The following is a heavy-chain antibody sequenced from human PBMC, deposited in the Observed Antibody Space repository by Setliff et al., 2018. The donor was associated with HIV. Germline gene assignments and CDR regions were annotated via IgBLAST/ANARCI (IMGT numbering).Heavy chain of an antibody. V-gene: IGHV1-3*01. D-gene: IGHD3-22*01. J-gene: IGHJ4*02. CDR3: TTGLLYYYDSSGLIPTKDY. Sequence: GASVKVSCKASGYTFTNYAIHWVRQAPGQRLEWMGWINAGNGNTKFSEQFQGRVLITSDTSASTVYLFLSSLKTEDTAVYYCTTGLLYYYDSSGLIPTKDYWGQGTLVTVSS. CDR2: INAGNGNT. CDR1: GYTFTNYA.